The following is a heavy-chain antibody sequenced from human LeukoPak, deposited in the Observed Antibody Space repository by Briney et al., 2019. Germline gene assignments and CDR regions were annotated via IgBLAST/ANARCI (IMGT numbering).Heavy chain of an antibody. CDR2: ISGTGDST. J-gene: IGHJ3*02. CDR1: GFTFSSYA. V-gene: IGHV3-23*01. Sequence: GGSLRLSCAASGFTFSSYAMSWVRQAPGKGLEWVSGISGTGDSTYNADSVKGRFTISRDNSKDTLHLQMNSLRAEDTAIYYCAKYYGTSSVNGAFDIWGQGTMVTVSS. CDR3: AKYYGTSSVNGAFDI. D-gene: IGHD6-6*01.